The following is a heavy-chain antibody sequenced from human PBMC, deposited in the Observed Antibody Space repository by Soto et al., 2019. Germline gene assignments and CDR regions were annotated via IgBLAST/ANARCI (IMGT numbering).Heavy chain of an antibody. Sequence: PGGSLRLSCAASGFTFSSYSMNWVRQAPGKGLERVSYISSSSSTIYYADSVKGRFTISRDNAKNSLYLQMNSLRDEDTAVYYCARDPASDDYDSSGYPEYFLNWGPGTLVTVSS. J-gene: IGHJ1*01. D-gene: IGHD3-22*01. CDR3: ARDPASDDYDSSGYPEYFLN. CDR1: GFTFSSYS. V-gene: IGHV3-48*02. CDR2: ISSSSSTI.